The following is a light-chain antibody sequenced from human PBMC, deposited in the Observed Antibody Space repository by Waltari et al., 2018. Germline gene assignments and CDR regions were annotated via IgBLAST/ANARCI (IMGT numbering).Light chain of an antibody. Sequence: DIQMTQSPSSVSASVGDRVTITCRASQAISSWLAWYQQKPGKAPKLLIYAASSLQSGVPSRFSGSGFGTDFTLTISSLEPEDFAVYYCQQRYNWPPTFGQGTKVEIK. J-gene: IGKJ1*01. CDR2: AAS. V-gene: IGKV1-12*01. CDR1: QAISSW. CDR3: QQRYNWPPT.